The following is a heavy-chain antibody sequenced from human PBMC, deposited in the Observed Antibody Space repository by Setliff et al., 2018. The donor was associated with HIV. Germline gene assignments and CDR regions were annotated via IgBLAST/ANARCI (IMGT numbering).Heavy chain of an antibody. Sequence: PGESLKISCEASGYIFTDYWIGWVRQMPGKGLEWMGIIYPGDSDTRHSPSFQGQVTFSADKSISAVYLQWDSLKASDSAIYYCARAPRSPLRWRNNLLSSSSFFMDVWGKGTTVTVSS. D-gene: IGHD2-21*01. CDR2: IYPGDSDT. CDR3: ARAPRSPLRWRNNLLSSSSFFMDV. J-gene: IGHJ6*03. V-gene: IGHV5-51*01. CDR1: GYIFTDYW.